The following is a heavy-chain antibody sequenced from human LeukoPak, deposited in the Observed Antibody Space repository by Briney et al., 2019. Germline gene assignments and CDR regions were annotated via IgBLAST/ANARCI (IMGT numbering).Heavy chain of an antibody. V-gene: IGHV3-48*03. D-gene: IGHD3-10*01. CDR2: INLSGSTK. CDR3: ARDRGGRRMGAFDL. CDR1: GFPFSNYE. Sequence: GGSLRPSCAASGFPFSNYEVHWVRQAPGKGLEWISYINLSGSTKYYADSVKGRFTISRDHTKNSVDLHMNSLRGEDTALYYCARDRGGRRMGAFDLCGQGTVVTVSS. J-gene: IGHJ3*01.